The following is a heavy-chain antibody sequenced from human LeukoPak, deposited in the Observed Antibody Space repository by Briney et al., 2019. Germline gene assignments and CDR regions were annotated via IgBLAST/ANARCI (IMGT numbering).Heavy chain of an antibody. D-gene: IGHD5-18*01. J-gene: IGHJ4*02. CDR1: GFTFSSYA. Sequence: GGSLRLSCAASGFTFSSYAMSWARQAPGKGLEWVSAISGSGGSTYYADSVKGRFTISRDNSKNTLYLQMNSLRAEDTAVYYCAKASGYSYGFFDYWGQGTLVTVSS. CDR2: ISGSGGST. V-gene: IGHV3-23*01. CDR3: AKASGYSYGFFDY.